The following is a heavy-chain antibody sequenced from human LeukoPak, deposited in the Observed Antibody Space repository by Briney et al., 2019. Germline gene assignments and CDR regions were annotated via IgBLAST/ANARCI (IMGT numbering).Heavy chain of an antibody. V-gene: IGHV4-38-2*02. J-gene: IGHJ4*02. CDR2: IYHSGST. D-gene: IGHD3-9*01. Sequence: SETLSLTCTVSGYSISSGYYWGWIRQPPQKGLEWIGSIYHSGSTYYNPSLKSRVTISVDTSKNQFSLKLSSVTAADTAVYYCARRPGRYFDWLLVVGYYFDYWGQGTLVTVSS. CDR1: GYSISSGYY. CDR3: ARRPGRYFDWLLVVGYYFDY.